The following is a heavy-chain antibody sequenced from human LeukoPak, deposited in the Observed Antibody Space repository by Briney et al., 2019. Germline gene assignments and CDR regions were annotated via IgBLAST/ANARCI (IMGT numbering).Heavy chain of an antibody. CDR1: GFTVSSND. D-gene: IGHD5-24*01. V-gene: IGHV3-7*04. Sequence: GGSLRLSCAASGFTVSSNDMTWVRQAPGKGLEWVANIKQDGSKKSYVDSVKGRFTISRDNAKNSLYLQMNSLRAEDTAIHYCTRVGYIDEGIDYWGQGTLVTVSS. CDR2: IKQDGSKK. J-gene: IGHJ4*02. CDR3: TRVGYIDEGIDY.